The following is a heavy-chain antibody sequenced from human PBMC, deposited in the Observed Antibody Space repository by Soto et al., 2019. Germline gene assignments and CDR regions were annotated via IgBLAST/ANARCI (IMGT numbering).Heavy chain of an antibody. CDR1: GFTFTSFY. CDR3: AILYYYDSGDYYSNYQYYGMDV. CDR2: MHPYGGST. J-gene: IGHJ6*02. D-gene: IGHD3-22*01. Sequence: ASVKVSCKASGFTFTSFYMHWVRQAPGQGPEWMGIMHPYGGSTGYAQKFQGRVTLTRDTSTRTDYMELSSLRSDDMAVYYCAILYYYDSGDYYSNYQYYGMDVWGQGTTVTVSS. V-gene: IGHV1-46*01.